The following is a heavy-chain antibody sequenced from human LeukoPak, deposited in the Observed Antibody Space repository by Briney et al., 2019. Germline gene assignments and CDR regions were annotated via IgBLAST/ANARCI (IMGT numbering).Heavy chain of an antibody. V-gene: IGHV3-23*01. CDR2: ISGSGGST. J-gene: IGHJ5*02. D-gene: IGHD2-2*01. Sequence: GGSLRLSCAASGFTFSSYAMSWVRQAPGKGLEWVSAISGSGGSTYYADSVKGRFTISRDNSKNTLYLQIDSLKAEDTAVYYCAKDFLSRTFDPWVQGTLVTVSS. CDR3: AKDFLSRTFDP. CDR1: GFTFSSYA.